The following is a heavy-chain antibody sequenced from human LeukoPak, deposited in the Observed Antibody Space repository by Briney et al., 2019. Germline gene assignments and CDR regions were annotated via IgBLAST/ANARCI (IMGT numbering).Heavy chain of an antibody. Sequence: SETLSLTCTVSGDYSSDYNWSWIRQSPGKGLEWIGYVFHSGSTNYNPSLKSRVTISVDTSKNQFSLKLSSVTAADTAVYYCARDAKYYYGSGSYFVDAFDIWGQGTMVTVSS. CDR3: ARDAKYYYGSGSYFVDAFDI. V-gene: IGHV4-59*12. CDR2: VFHSGST. J-gene: IGHJ3*02. D-gene: IGHD3-10*01. CDR1: GDYSSDYN.